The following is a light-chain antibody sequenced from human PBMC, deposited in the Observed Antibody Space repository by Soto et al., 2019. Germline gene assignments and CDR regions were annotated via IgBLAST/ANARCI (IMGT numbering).Light chain of an antibody. CDR3: TSYTSSSTWV. V-gene: IGLV2-14*01. CDR2: EVN. CDR1: SSNVGGYKY. J-gene: IGLJ3*02. Sequence: QSALTQPASVSGSPGQSITISCTGTSSNVGGYKYVSWYQHHPGKAPKLLIYEVNNRPSGVSNRFSGSKSGNTASLTISGLQPEDEGDYYCTSYTSSSTWVFGGGTKLTVL.